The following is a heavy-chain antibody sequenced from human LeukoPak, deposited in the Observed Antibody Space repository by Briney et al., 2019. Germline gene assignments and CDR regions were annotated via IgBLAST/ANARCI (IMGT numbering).Heavy chain of an antibody. CDR1: GFTFSSYS. D-gene: IGHD3-22*01. Sequence: GGSLRLSCAASGFTFSSYSMNWVRHPPGKGLEWVSSISSRSSYIYYADSVKGRFTISRDNAKNSLYLQMNSLRAEDTAVYYCARQEGSGYYYADYWGQGTLVTVSS. V-gene: IGHV3-21*01. J-gene: IGHJ4*02. CDR2: ISSRSSYI. CDR3: ARQEGSGYYYADY.